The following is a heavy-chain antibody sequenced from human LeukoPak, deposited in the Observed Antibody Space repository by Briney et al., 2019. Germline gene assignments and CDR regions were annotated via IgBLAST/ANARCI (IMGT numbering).Heavy chain of an antibody. Sequence: SETLSLTCAVYGGSFSGYYWSWLRQPPGKGLEWIGEINHSGSTNYNPSLKSRVTISVDTSKNQFSLKLSSVTAADTAVYYCARNGMITFVGPTGFDPWGQGTLVTVSS. J-gene: IGHJ5*02. V-gene: IGHV4-34*01. CDR3: ARNGMITFVGPTGFDP. CDR2: INHSGST. D-gene: IGHD3-16*01. CDR1: GGSFSGYY.